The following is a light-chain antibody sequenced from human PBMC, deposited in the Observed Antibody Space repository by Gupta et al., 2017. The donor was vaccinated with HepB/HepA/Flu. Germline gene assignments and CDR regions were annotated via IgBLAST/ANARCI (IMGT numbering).Light chain of an antibody. CDR3: AAWDTSLNAVV. Sequence: HSVLTQSTSISGTPGQRVTISCSGSRSNVGSNNVNWYQQLPGTAPKLLIYYNDERPSGVPDQISGSKSGTSASLAISGLQSEDEADYYCAAWDTSLNAVVFGGWTKLTVL. J-gene: IGLJ2*01. CDR1: RSNVGSNN. V-gene: IGLV1-44*01. CDR2: YND.